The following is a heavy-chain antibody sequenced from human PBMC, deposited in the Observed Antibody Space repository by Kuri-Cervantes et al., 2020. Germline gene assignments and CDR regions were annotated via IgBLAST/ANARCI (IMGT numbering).Heavy chain of an antibody. Sequence: ASVKVSCKASGYTFTSYGISWVRQAPGQGLEWMGWISAYNGNTNYAQKLQGRVTMTRNTSISTAYMELSSLRSEDTAVYYCARGRDGFVVVAASRRRGTFDIWGQGTMVTVSS. CDR1: GYTFTSYG. D-gene: IGHD2-15*01. V-gene: IGHV1-18*01. CDR3: ARGRDGFVVVAASRRRGTFDI. J-gene: IGHJ3*02. CDR2: ISAYNGNT.